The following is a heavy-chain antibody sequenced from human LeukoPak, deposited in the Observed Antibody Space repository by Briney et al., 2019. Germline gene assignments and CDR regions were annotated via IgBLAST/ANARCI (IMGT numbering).Heavy chain of an antibody. J-gene: IGHJ6*03. CDR2: IYYSGST. V-gene: IGHV4-59*01. CDR3: ARRPPFYYYYMDV. Sequence: SSETLSLTCTVSGGSISSYYWSWIRQPPGKGLEWIGYIYYSGSTNYNPSLKSRVTISVDTSKNQFSLKLSSVTAADTAVYYCARRPPFYYYYMDVWGKGTTVTVSS. CDR1: GGSISSYY.